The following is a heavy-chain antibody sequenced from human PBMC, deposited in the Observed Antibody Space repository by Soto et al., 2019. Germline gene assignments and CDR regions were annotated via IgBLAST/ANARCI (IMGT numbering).Heavy chain of an antibody. CDR3: ARGGIGGYDFYFDY. CDR2: IYHSGST. V-gene: IGHV4-30-2*01. Sequence: PSETLSLTCAVSGGSISSGGYSWSWIRHPPGKGLEWIGYIYHSGSTYYNPSLKSRVTISVDRSKNQFSLKLSSVTAADTAVYYCARGGIGGYDFYFDYWGQGTLVTAPQ. D-gene: IGHD5-12*01. J-gene: IGHJ4*02. CDR1: GGSISSGGYS.